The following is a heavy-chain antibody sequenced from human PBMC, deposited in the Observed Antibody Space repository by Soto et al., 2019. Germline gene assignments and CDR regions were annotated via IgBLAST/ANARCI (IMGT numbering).Heavy chain of an antibody. CDR2: VYYGGST. J-gene: IGHJ6*02. CDR3: AGGDYYHSNGYYSYYATKDV. V-gene: IGHV4-39*01. Sequence: SETLSLTCTVSGGSISSSSYYWGWIRQPPGKGLEWIGNVYYGGSTYYNPSLKSRVTISVETSKSQFSLKLSSVTAADTAVYYCAGGDYYHSNGYYSYYATKDVWSRRTTVTVSS. D-gene: IGHD3-22*01. CDR1: GGSISSSSYY.